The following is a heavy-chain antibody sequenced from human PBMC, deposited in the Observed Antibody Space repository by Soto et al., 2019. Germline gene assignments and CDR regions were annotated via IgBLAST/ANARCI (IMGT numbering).Heavy chain of an antibody. J-gene: IGHJ5*02. Sequence: ASVKVSCKVSGYTLTELSMHWVRQAPGKGLEWMGGFDPEDGETIYAQKFQGRVTMTEDTSTDTAYMELSSLRSEDTAVYYCATRVKYYDFWSGYHWGQGTLVTVSS. CDR3: ATRVKYYDFWSGYH. CDR2: FDPEDGET. V-gene: IGHV1-24*01. D-gene: IGHD3-3*01. CDR1: GYTLTELS.